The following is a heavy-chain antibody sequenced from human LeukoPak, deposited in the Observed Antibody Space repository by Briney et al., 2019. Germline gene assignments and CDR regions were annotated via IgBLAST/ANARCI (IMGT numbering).Heavy chain of an antibody. CDR1: GFTFSSYA. J-gene: IGHJ3*02. Sequence: GGSLRLSCAASGFTFSSYALSWVRQAPGKGLEWVSAISGSGGSTYYADSVKGRFTISRDNAKNSLYLQMNSLRAEDTAVYYCAKVIVVVPAAPLGDDAFDIWGQGTMVTVSS. V-gene: IGHV3-23*01. D-gene: IGHD2-2*01. CDR3: AKVIVVVPAAPLGDDAFDI. CDR2: ISGSGGST.